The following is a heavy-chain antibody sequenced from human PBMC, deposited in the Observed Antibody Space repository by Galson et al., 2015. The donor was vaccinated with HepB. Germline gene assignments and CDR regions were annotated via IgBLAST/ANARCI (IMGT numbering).Heavy chain of an antibody. V-gene: IGHV1-69*13. D-gene: IGHD3-22*01. Sequence: SVKVSCKASGGTFSTYTLSWVRQAPGQGLEWVGGITPIFGSANYAQKFQGRVTITADESTSTTYMELRRLRSEDTAVYYCARQYDTSGYYPYWGQGTLVTVSS. J-gene: IGHJ4*02. CDR1: GGTFSTYT. CDR3: ARQYDTSGYYPY. CDR2: ITPIFGSA.